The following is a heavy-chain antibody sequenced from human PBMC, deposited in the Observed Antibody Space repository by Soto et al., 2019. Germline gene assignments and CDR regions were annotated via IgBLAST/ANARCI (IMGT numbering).Heavy chain of an antibody. V-gene: IGHV1-46*01. CDR1: GYTFTSYY. CDR3: ARDRHIVVVTATGFDP. D-gene: IGHD2-21*02. CDR2: INPSGGST. Sequence: WASVKVSCKASGYTFTSYYMHWVRQAPGQGLEWMGIINPSGGSTSYAQKFQGRVTMTRDTSTSTVYMELSSLRSEDTAVYYCARDRHIVVVTATGFDPWGQGTLVTVSS. J-gene: IGHJ5*02.